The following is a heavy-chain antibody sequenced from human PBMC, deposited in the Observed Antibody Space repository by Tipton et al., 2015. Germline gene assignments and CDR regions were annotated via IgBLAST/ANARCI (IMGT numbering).Heavy chain of an antibody. J-gene: IGHJ4*02. V-gene: IGHV4-31*03. CDR3: ARHGVHWLIFDY. D-gene: IGHD6-19*01. Sequence: TLSLTCTVSRGFISSGGYYWSWIRQHPGRGLEWIGNIDYSGSTHYNPSLQSRLSISIDTSNNQFSLKLTSVTAADTAVYYCARHGVHWLIFDYWGQGTLVTVSS. CDR1: RGFISSGGYY. CDR2: IDYSGST.